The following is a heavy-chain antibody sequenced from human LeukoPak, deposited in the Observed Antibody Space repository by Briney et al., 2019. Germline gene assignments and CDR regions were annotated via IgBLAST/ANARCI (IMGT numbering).Heavy chain of an antibody. J-gene: IGHJ4*02. CDR2: ISSSSSTI. V-gene: IGHV3-48*04. CDR3: ARAAASSTTFDY. CDR1: GFAFSGYS. D-gene: IGHD2-2*01. Sequence: GGSLRLSCAASGFAFSGYSMNWVGQAPGKGRKWVSYISSSSSTIYYADSVKGRFTISRDNANISLSLQMNSLRAEDTAVYYCARAAASSTTFDYWGQGTLVTVSS.